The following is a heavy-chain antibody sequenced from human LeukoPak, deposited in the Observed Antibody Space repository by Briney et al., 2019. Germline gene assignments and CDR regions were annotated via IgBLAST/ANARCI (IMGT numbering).Heavy chain of an antibody. CDR1: GFTFRSYS. V-gene: IGHV3-21*01. CDR3: ARGGAARPDY. CDR2: ISSSSSSI. Sequence: GGSLRLSCAASGFTFRSYSMNWVRQAPGKGLEWVSYISSSSSSISYADSVKGRFTISRDNAEKSLHLQMNSLRAEDTAVYYCARGGAARPDYWGQGTLVTVSS. D-gene: IGHD6-6*01. J-gene: IGHJ4*02.